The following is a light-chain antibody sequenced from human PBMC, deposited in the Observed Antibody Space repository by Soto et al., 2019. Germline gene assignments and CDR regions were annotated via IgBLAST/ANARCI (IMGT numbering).Light chain of an antibody. Sequence: ESLLTQSPVTLSLSPGERATLSCIASQTVTSDYLAWYQQKPGQAPRLLIYGASTRATGIPARFSGSGSGTDFTLTISSLEPEDFAVYYCQQRSNWPLTFGGGTKVDIK. J-gene: IGKJ4*01. V-gene: IGKV3-11*01. CDR1: QTVTSDY. CDR2: GAS. CDR3: QQRSNWPLT.